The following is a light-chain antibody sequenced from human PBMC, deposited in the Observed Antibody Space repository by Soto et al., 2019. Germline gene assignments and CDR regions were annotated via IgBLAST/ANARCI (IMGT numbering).Light chain of an antibody. CDR3: SSYTSRSTLEYV. V-gene: IGLV2-14*01. CDR1: SSDVGGYDF. Sequence: QSALTQPASVSGSPGQSMTISCTGTSSDVGGYDFVSWYQQHPGTAPKLMIYDVSNRPSGVSNRFSGSKSGNTASLTISGLQAKDEADYYCSSYTSRSTLEYVFGTGTKLTVL. J-gene: IGLJ1*01. CDR2: DVS.